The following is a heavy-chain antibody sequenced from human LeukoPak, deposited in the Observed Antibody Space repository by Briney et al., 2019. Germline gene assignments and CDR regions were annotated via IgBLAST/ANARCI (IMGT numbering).Heavy chain of an antibody. CDR1: GFTFSSYA. D-gene: IGHD5-12*01. Sequence: GRSLRLSCAASGFTFSSYAMHWARQAPGKGLEWVAVISYDGSNKYYADSVKGRFTISRDNSKNTLYLQMNSLRAEDTAVYYCAKDEATRYFQHWGQGTLVTVSS. J-gene: IGHJ1*01. CDR2: ISYDGSNK. CDR3: AKDEATRYFQH. V-gene: IGHV3-30*04.